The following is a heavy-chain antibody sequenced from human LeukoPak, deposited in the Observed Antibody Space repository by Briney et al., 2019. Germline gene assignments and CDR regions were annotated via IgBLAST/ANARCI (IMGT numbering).Heavy chain of an antibody. V-gene: IGHV4-34*01. CDR2: INHSGST. Sequence: SETLSLTCAVYGGSFNGYYWSWIRQPPGKGLEWIGEINHSGSTNYNQSLKSRVTISVDTSKNQFSLKLSSVTAADTAVYYCAVGYYDSIDYWGQGTLVTVSS. CDR1: GGSFNGYY. J-gene: IGHJ4*02. CDR3: AVGYYDSIDY. D-gene: IGHD3-22*01.